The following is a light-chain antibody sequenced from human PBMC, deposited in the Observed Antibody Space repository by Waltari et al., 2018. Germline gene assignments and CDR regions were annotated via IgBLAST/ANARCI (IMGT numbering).Light chain of an antibody. V-gene: IGLV1-44*01. J-gene: IGLJ3*02. CDR2: KND. CDR1: SSNIGVNS. CDR3: ATWDDTFNGPV. Sequence: QSVLTQPPSVSGTPGQRVTISCSGTSSNIGVNSVTCYHQLPGAAPKLLIYKNDQRPSGVPDRFSGSRSGTSASLAISGLQSEDEADFYCATWDDTFNGPVFGGGTKLTVL.